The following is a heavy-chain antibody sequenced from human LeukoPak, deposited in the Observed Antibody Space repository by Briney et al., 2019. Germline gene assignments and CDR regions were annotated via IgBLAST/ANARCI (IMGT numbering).Heavy chain of an antibody. V-gene: IGHV4-34*01. D-gene: IGHD6-6*01. CDR3: ARGPRFPRRYSSSFSYYFDY. CDR2: INHSGST. CDR1: GGSFSGYY. J-gene: IGHJ4*02. Sequence: SETLSLTCAVYGGSFSGYYWSWIRQPPGKGLEWIGEINHSGSTNYNPSLKSRVTISVDTSKNQFSLKLSSVTAADTAEYYCARGPRFPRRYSSSFSYYFDYWGQGTLVTVSS.